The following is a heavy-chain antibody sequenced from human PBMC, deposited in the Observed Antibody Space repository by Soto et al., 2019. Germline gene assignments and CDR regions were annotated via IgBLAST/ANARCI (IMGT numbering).Heavy chain of an antibody. Sequence: SGGSLRLSCESSGFTFSSYGMHWVRQAPGKGLEWVAVIWYDGSNKYYADSVKGRFTISRDNSKNTQYLQMNSLRAEDTAVYYCARVGYCSGGSCYQGGVFDYWGQGTLVTVSS. CDR1: GFTFSSYG. CDR2: IWYDGSNK. J-gene: IGHJ4*02. CDR3: ARVGYCSGGSCYQGGVFDY. D-gene: IGHD2-15*01. V-gene: IGHV3-33*01.